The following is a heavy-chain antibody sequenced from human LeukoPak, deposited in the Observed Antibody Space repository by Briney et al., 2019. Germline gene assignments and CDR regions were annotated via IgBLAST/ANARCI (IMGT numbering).Heavy chain of an antibody. Sequence: KASETLSLTCAVSGYSISSGYYWGWTRQPPGKGLEWIGSIYHSGSTYYNPSLKSRVTISVDTSKNQFSLKLSSVTAADTAVYYCARRYCSSTSCYGYFDHWGQGTLVTVSS. J-gene: IGHJ4*02. D-gene: IGHD2-2*01. CDR2: IYHSGST. CDR3: ARRYCSSTSCYGYFDH. CDR1: GYSISSGYY. V-gene: IGHV4-38-2*01.